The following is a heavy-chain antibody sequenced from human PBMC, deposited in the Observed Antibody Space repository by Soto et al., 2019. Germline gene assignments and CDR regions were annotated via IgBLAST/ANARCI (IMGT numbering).Heavy chain of an antibody. Sequence: SETLSLTCTVSGGSISSYYWSWIRQPPGKGLEWIGYIYYSGSTNYNPSLKSRVTISVDTSKNQFSLKLSSVTAADTAVYYCARSPPHRKGIAGAPPHYYFDYGARGARFTVP. D-gene: IGHD6-19*01. CDR3: ARSPPHRKGIAGAPPHYYFDY. V-gene: IGHV4-59*01. CDR2: IYYSGST. CDR1: GGSISSYY. J-gene: IGHJ4*02.